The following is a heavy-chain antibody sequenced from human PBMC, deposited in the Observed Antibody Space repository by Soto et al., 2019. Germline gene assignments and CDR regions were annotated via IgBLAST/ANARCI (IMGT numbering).Heavy chain of an antibody. D-gene: IGHD3-22*01. CDR1: GGTFSSYA. Sequence: SVKVSCKASGGTFSSYAISWVRQAPGQGLEWMGGIIPIFGTANYAQKFQGRVTITADESTSTAYMELSSLRSEDTAVYYCARATYYYDSSGETGPWGQGTLVTVSP. V-gene: IGHV1-69*13. CDR2: IIPIFGTA. J-gene: IGHJ5*02. CDR3: ARATYYYDSSGETGP.